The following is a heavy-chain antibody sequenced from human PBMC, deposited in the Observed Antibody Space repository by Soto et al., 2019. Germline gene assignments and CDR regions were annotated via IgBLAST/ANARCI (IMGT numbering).Heavy chain of an antibody. J-gene: IGHJ6*03. CDR3: ARGVDYYYYMDV. CDR1: GGSFSGYY. CDR2: INHSGST. V-gene: IGHV4-34*01. Sequence: SETLSLTCAVYGGSFSGYYWSWIRQPPGKGLEWIGEINHSGSTNYNPSLKSRVTISVDTSRNQFSLKLSSVTAADTAVYYCARGVDYYYYMDVWGKGTTVTVSS.